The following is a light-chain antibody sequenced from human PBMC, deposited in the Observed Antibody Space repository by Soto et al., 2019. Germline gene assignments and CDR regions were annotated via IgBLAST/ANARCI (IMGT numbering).Light chain of an antibody. J-gene: IGLJ2*01. CDR2: ANF. CDR3: AVWDDGLSGWV. CDR1: DSNIGSNT. V-gene: IGLV1-44*01. Sequence: QSVLTQALSASGTPGQSVTISCSGSDSNIGSNTVNWYQQLPGMAPKLLIYANFQRSSGAPDRFSASKSGTSASLAISGLQSEDEAHYYCAVWDDGLSGWVFGGGTQLTVL.